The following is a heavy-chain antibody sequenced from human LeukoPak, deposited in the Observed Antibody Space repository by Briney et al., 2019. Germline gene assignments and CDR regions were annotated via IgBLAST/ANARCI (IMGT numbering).Heavy chain of an antibody. CDR2: ISAYNGNT. Sequence: ASVTVSCKASGYTFISYGISWVRQAPGQGLEWMGWISAYNGNTNYAQKLQGRVTMTTDTSTSTAYMELRSLRSDDTAVYYCARVSPNSSGSPSDYWGQGTLVTVSS. D-gene: IGHD3-22*01. J-gene: IGHJ4*02. CDR1: GYTFISYG. V-gene: IGHV1-18*01. CDR3: ARVSPNSSGSPSDY.